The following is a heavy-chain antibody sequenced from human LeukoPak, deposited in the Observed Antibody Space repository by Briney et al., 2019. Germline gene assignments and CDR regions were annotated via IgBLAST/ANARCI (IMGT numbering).Heavy chain of an antibody. J-gene: IGHJ3*02. CDR3: AKDKVPFAIVDAFDI. CDR1: GFTFDDYA. V-gene: IGHV3-9*01. CDR2: ISWNSGSI. Sequence: GGSLRLSCAASGFTFDDYAMHWVRQAPGKGLEWVSGISWNSGSIGYADSVKGRFTIFRDNAKNSLYLQMNSLRAEDTALYYCAKDKVPFAIVDAFDIWGQGTMVTVSS. D-gene: IGHD3-16*02.